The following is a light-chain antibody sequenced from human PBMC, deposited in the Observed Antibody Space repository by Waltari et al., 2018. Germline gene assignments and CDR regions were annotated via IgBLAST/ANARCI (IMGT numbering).Light chain of an antibody. CDR3: AAWDDSLSYV. CDR1: SSNIGRNY. J-gene: IGLJ1*01. V-gene: IGLV1-47*01. Sequence: QSVLTQPPSASGTPGQRVTISCSGSSSNIGRNYVYWYQQLPGTAPKLLIYRNNQRPSGVPDRFSGSKSGTSASLAISGLRSEDEADYYCAAWDDSLSYVFGTGTKVTVL. CDR2: RNN.